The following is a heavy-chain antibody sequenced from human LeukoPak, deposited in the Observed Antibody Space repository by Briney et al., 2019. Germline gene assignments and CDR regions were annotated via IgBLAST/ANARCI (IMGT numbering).Heavy chain of an antibody. J-gene: IGHJ4*02. Sequence: SESLSLTSDVPGGSARGYWWGWVCQRAGKGLEWLGRIYSTGSTRFNPSLKSRLTLSIHTSTNQFSLKLTSVTAADTAVYFCARQGYTVSYYFLDYGSQGTRVSVST. CDR2: IYSTGST. CDR3: ARQGYTVSYYFLDY. D-gene: IGHD1-26*01. CDR1: GGSARGYW. V-gene: IGHV4-4*07.